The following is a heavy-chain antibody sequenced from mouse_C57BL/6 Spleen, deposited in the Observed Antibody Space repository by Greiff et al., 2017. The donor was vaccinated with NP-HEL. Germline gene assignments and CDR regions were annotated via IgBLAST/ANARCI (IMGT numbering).Heavy chain of an antibody. CDR3: ARRSYGSSYDYAMDY. J-gene: IGHJ4*01. D-gene: IGHD1-1*01. V-gene: IGHV3-6*01. Sequence: EVQVVESGPGLVKPSQSLSLTCSVTGYSITSGYYWNWIRQFPGNKLEWMGYISYDGSNNYNPSLKNRISITRDTSKNQFFLKLNSVTTEDTATYYCARRSYGSSYDYAMDYWGQGTSVTVSS. CDR2: ISYDGSN. CDR1: GYSITSGYY.